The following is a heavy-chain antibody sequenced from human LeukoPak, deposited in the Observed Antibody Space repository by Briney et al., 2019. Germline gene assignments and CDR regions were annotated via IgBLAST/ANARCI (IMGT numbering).Heavy chain of an antibody. CDR2: ISSSRSDK. Sequence: GGSLRLSCAASGFTFSRYSVNWVRQAPGKGLEWVSSISSSRSDKYYADSVKGRFTISTDNAKNSLYLQMNGLRAEDTAVYYCARSFAYWGQGTLVTVSS. CDR1: GFTFSRYS. J-gene: IGHJ4*02. CDR3: ARSFAY. V-gene: IGHV3-21*01.